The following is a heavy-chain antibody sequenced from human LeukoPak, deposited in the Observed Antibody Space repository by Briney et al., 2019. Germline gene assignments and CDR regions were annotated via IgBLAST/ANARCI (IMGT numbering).Heavy chain of an antibody. Sequence: SETLSLTCTVSGYSISSGYYWGWIRQPPGKGLEWIGSIYHSGSTYYNPSLKSRVTISVDTSKNQFSLKLSSVTAADTAVYYCARLGFLYCSGGSCYGSGVVYYYYMDVWGKGTTVTISS. CDR1: GYSISSGYY. V-gene: IGHV4-38-2*02. D-gene: IGHD2-15*01. CDR3: ARLGFLYCSGGSCYGSGVVYYYYMDV. J-gene: IGHJ6*03. CDR2: IYHSGST.